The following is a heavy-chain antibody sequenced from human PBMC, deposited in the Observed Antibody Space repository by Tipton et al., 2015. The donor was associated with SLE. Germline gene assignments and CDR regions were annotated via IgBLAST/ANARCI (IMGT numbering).Heavy chain of an antibody. J-gene: IGHJ4*02. V-gene: IGHV4-59*11. CDR2: IYYSGST. CDR1: GGSISSHY. CDR3: ARDSTGP. Sequence: TLSLTCTVSGGSISSHYWSWIRQPPGKGLEWIGYIYYSGSTNYNPSLKSRVTISVDTSKNQFSLKLSSVTAADTAVYYCARDSTGPWAQGTLVTVSS. D-gene: IGHD4-11*01.